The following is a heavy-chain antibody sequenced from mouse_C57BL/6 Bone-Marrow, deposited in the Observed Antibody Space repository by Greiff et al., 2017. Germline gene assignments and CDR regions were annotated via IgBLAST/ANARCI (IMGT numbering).Heavy chain of an antibody. D-gene: IGHD1-1*01. V-gene: IGHV1-69*01. Sequence: QVQLQPPGAELVMPGASVKLSCKASGYTFTSYWMHWVKQRPGQGLEWIGEIDPSDSYTNYNQKFKGKSTLTVDKSSSTAYMQLSSLTSEDSAVYYCARDYYGSSYFDYWGQGTTLTVSS. CDR2: IDPSDSYT. CDR1: GYTFTSYW. J-gene: IGHJ2*01. CDR3: ARDYYGSSYFDY.